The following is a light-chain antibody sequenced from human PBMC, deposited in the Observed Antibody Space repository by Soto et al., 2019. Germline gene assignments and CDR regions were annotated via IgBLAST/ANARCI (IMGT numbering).Light chain of an antibody. CDR2: DVS. CDR3: CSYAGSYTFCDF. V-gene: IGLV2-11*01. Sequence: QSALAQPASVSGSPGQSITISCTGTSDDVAGYNYVSWYQQHPGKAPKLMISDVSKRPSGVPDRFSGSKSGNTASLTISGIQAEDEADYYCCSYAGSYTFCDFFGSGKKV. J-gene: IGLJ1*01. CDR1: SDDVAGYNY.